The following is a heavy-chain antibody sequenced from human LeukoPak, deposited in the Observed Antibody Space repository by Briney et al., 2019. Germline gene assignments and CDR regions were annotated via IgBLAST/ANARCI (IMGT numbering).Heavy chain of an antibody. CDR1: GYTFTSYY. CDR2: INPSGGST. Sequence: ASVKVSCKASGYTFTSYYTHWVRQAPGQGLEWMGIINPSGGSTSYAQKFQGRVTMTRDMSTSTVYMELSSLRSEDTAVYYCARSSAAGTGFDYWGQGTLVTVSS. D-gene: IGHD6-13*01. CDR3: ARSSAAGTGFDY. J-gene: IGHJ4*02. V-gene: IGHV1-46*01.